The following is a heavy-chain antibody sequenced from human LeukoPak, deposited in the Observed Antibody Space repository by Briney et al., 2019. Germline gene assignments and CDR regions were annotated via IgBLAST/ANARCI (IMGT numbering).Heavy chain of an antibody. CDR3: ARMWGSSWSYFDY. J-gene: IGHJ4*02. CDR2: ISGSGGST. CDR1: GFTFSSYA. D-gene: IGHD6-13*01. Sequence: GGSLRLSCAASGFTFSSYAMSWVRQAPGKGLEWVSAISGSGGSTYYADSVKGRFTISRDNSKNTLYLQMNSLRAEDTAVYFCARMWGSSWSYFDYWGQGTLVTVSS. V-gene: IGHV3-23*01.